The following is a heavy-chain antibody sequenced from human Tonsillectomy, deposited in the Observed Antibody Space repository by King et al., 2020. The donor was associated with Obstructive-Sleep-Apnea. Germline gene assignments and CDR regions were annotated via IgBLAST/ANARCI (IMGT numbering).Heavy chain of an antibody. CDR1: GGSISSGGYS. CDR3: ARARISSYYESSGYYDFDY. J-gene: IGHJ4*02. V-gene: IGHV4-30-2*01. Sequence: LQLQESGSGLVKPSQTLSLTCAVSGGSISSGGYSWSWIRQPPGKGLEWIGYIYHSGSTYYNPSLKSRVTISIDRSKNQFSLKLSSVTAADTAVYYCARARISSYYESSGYYDFDYWGQGTLVTVSS. D-gene: IGHD3-22*01. CDR2: IYHSGST.